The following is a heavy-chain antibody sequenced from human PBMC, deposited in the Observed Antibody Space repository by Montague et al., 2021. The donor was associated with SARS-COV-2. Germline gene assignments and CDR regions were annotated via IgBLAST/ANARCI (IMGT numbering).Heavy chain of an antibody. V-gene: IGHV4-59*01. CDR2: IYYSGST. CDR3: AGDRGRFWHFDL. D-gene: IGHD5-12*01. Sequence: SETLSLTCTVSGGSISSYYWNWIRQSPGKGLEWIGYIYYSGSTKYNPSLKSRVTISVDTPKSQMSLRLNSVTAADTAVYYCAGDRGRFWHFDLWGRGTLVTVS. J-gene: IGHJ2*01. CDR1: GGSISSYY.